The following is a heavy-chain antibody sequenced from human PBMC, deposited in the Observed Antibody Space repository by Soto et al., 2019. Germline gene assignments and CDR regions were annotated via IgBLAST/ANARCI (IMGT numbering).Heavy chain of an antibody. D-gene: IGHD6-19*01. CDR3: ARARTAVAGTQFDY. J-gene: IGHJ4*02. CDR1: GGTFSSYA. Sequence: SVKVSCKASGGTFSSYAISWVRQAPGQGLEWMGGIIPIFGTTNYAQKFQGRVTITADESTSTAYMELSSLRSEDTAVYYCARARTAVAGTQFDYWGQGTLVTVSS. V-gene: IGHV1-69*13. CDR2: IIPIFGTT.